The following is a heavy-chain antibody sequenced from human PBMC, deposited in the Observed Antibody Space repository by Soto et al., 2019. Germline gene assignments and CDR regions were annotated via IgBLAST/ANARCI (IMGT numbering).Heavy chain of an antibody. CDR1: GFTFSTYS. D-gene: IGHD2-15*01. Sequence: PGGSLRLSCAASGFTFSTYSMNWVRQAPGKGLEWVAVINYNGSNKYYADSVKGRFTISRDNSKNTLYLQMNSLRAEDTAVYYCARDGSQSYYFDYWGQGTLVTVSS. CDR2: INYNGSNK. J-gene: IGHJ4*02. V-gene: IGHV3-33*08. CDR3: ARDGSQSYYFDY.